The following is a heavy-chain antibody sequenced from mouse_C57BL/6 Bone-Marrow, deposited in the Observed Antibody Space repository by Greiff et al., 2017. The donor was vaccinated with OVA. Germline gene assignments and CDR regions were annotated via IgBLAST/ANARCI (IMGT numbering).Heavy chain of an antibody. V-gene: IGHV1-7*01. D-gene: IGHD2-4*01. J-gene: IGHJ2*01. CDR3: ASIYYDYDENYFDY. CDR2: INPSSGYN. Sequence: QVQLKESGADLAKPGASVKLSCKASGYTFTSYWMHWVKQRPGQGLEWIGYINPSSGYNKYNQKFKEKATLTADKSSSTAYMQLISLTFDDSAVYYCASIYYDYDENYFDYWCQGTTLTVSS. CDR1: GYTFTSYW.